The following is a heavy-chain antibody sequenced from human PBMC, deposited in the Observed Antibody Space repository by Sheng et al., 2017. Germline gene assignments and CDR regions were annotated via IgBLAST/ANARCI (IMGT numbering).Heavy chain of an antibody. Sequence: QLQLQESGPGLVKPSETLSLTCTVSGGSISSSSYYWGWIRQPPGKWLEWIGSIYYSGTTYYNPSLKSRVTISVDMSKNQFSLKLSSVTAADTAVYYCARDDCSSTSCYPSHWGQGTLVTVSS. CDR2: IYYSGTT. CDR1: GGSISSSSYY. V-gene: IGHV4-39*07. CDR3: ARDDCSSTSCYPSH. D-gene: IGHD2-2*01. J-gene: IGHJ4*02.